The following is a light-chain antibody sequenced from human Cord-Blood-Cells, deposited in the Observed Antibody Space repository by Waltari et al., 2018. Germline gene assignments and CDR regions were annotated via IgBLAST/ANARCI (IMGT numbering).Light chain of an antibody. Sequence: SGTPGQRVTISCSGSSSNIGSNTVNWYQQLPGTAPKLLIYSNNQRPSGVPDRFSGSKSGTSASLAISGLQSEDEADYYCAAWDDSLNGVVFGGGTKLTVL. CDR2: SNN. J-gene: IGLJ2*01. V-gene: IGLV1-44*01. CDR3: AAWDDSLNGVV. CDR1: SSNIGSNT.